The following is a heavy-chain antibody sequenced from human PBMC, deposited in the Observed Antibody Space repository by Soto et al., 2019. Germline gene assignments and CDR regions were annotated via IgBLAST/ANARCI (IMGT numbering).Heavy chain of an antibody. CDR2: ISAYNGNI. Sequence: QVQLVQSGAEVKKPGASVKVSCKASGYTFTNYGISWVRQAPGQGLEWMGWISAYNGNINYAQKLQGRVTMTTDTSTITAYMELRSLRSDDTAMYYCASSYSGCNCYSNLPLDYYYYGMDVWGQGTTVTVSS. CDR3: ASSYSGCNCYSNLPLDYYYYGMDV. V-gene: IGHV1-18*01. CDR1: GYTFTNYG. D-gene: IGHD2-21*02. J-gene: IGHJ6*02.